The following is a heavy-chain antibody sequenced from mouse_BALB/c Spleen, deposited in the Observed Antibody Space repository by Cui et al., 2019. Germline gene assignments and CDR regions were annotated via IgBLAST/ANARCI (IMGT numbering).Heavy chain of an antibody. V-gene: IGHV1-72*01. CDR1: GYTFTSYW. Sequence: VQLQPPGSDLVTPGSSVTLSGKASGYTFTSYWMHWVKQRPGRGLEWIGRIDPNSGGTKYNEKFKSKATLTVDKPSSTAYMQLSSLTSEDSAVYYCARYDYYGSSYFDYWGQGTTLTVSS. D-gene: IGHD1-1*01. J-gene: IGHJ2*01. CDR3: ARYDYYGSSYFDY. CDR2: IDPNSGGT.